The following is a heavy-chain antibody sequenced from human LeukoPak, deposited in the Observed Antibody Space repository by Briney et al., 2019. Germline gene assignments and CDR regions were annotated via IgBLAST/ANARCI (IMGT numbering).Heavy chain of an antibody. CDR2: ISYDGSNK. Sequence: GGSLRLSCAASGFTFSSYAMHWVRQAPGKGLEWVAVISYDGSNKYYADSVKGRFTVSRDDSKNTLYLQMNSLRAEDTAVYYCAKDGGLWVSAHWGDSWGRGTLVTVSS. J-gene: IGHJ4*02. CDR3: AKDGGLWVSAHWGDS. D-gene: IGHD7-27*01. CDR1: GFTFSSYA. V-gene: IGHV3-30*04.